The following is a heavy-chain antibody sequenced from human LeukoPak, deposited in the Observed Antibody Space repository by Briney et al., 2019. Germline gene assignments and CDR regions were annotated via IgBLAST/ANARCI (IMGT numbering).Heavy chain of an antibody. J-gene: IGHJ4*02. CDR3: ARGLAISTSGWYDTFEY. CDR1: GFTLRDPA. V-gene: IGHV3-64*02. Sequence: QPGGSLRLSCAASGFTLRDPAMYWARQPPGKGLEYVSVISTDGSRIYYADSVKGRFTISRDNSKNILYLQMGSLRAEDMAVYYCARGLAISTSGWYDTFEYWGQGALVTVSS. D-gene: IGHD6-19*01. CDR2: ISTDGSRI.